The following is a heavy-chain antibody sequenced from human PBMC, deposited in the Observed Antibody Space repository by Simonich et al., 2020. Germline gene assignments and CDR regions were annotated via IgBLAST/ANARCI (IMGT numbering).Heavy chain of an antibody. CDR3: ARHLQLGPFDY. D-gene: IGHD1-1*01. CDR1: WGSFSGYY. V-gene: IGHV4-34*01. J-gene: IGHJ4*02. Sequence: QVQLQQWGAGLLKPSETLSLTCAVYWGSFSGYYWSWIPHAPGKGLEWIGEINHNGSNNYNPSLSSRVTISVDTSKNQFSLKLSSVTAADTAVYYCARHLQLGPFDYWGQGTLVTVSS. CDR2: INHNGSN.